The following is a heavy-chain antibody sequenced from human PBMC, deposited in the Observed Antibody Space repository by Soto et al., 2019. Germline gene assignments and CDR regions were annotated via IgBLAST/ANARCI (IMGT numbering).Heavy chain of an antibody. D-gene: IGHD2-2*02. CDR3: AREGVCSSTSCYTNGMDV. J-gene: IGHJ6*02. CDR1: GDSVSSNSAA. Sequence: SQTLSLTCAISGDSVSSNSAAWNWIRQSPSRGLEWLGRTYYRSKWYNDYAVSVKSRITINPDTSKNQFSLQLNSVTPEDTAVYYCAREGVCSSTSCYTNGMDVWGQGNTVTVSS. CDR2: TYYRSKWYN. V-gene: IGHV6-1*01.